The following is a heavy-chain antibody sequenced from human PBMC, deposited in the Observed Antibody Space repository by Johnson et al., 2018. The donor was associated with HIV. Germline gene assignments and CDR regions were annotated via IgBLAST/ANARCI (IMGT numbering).Heavy chain of an antibody. CDR2: ISSSGTTI. CDR1: GFTFSNYE. CDR3: ARASPNYYDSSGYFPLDAFDI. Sequence: VQLVESGGGLEQPGGSLRLSCAASGFTFSNYEMNWVRQAPGKGLEWVSYISSSGTTIYYADSVKGRFTIYRDNTKNTLSLQMNSLRAEDTAVYDCARASPNYYDSSGYFPLDAFDIWGQGTMVTVSS. J-gene: IGHJ3*02. V-gene: IGHV3-48*03. D-gene: IGHD3-22*01.